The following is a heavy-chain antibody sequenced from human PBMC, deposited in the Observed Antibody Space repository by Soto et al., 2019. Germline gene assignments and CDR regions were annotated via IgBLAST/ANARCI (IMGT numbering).Heavy chain of an antibody. CDR3: ARSEMVVAATPVDY. Sequence: EVQLVESGGGLVQPEGSLRLSCAASGFTFSSYWMSWVRQAPGKGLEWVANIKQDGSEKYYVDSVKGRFTISRDNAKNSLYLQMNSLRVEDTAVYYCARSEMVVAATPVDYWVQGTLVTVSS. V-gene: IGHV3-7*01. CDR2: IKQDGSEK. J-gene: IGHJ4*02. D-gene: IGHD2-15*01. CDR1: GFTFSSYW.